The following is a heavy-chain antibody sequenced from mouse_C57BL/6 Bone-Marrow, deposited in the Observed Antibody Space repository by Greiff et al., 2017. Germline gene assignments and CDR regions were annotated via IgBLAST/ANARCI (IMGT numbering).Heavy chain of an antibody. CDR1: GFNIKNTY. D-gene: IGHD1-1*01. CDR3: ARIPITTRINYYAMDY. J-gene: IGHJ4*01. V-gene: IGHV14-3*01. Sequence: EVQGVESVAELVRPGASVKLSCTASGFNIKNTYMHWVKQRPEQGLEWIGRLDPANGNTKYAPKFQGKATITADTSSHTAYLQLSSLTSENTPIYYCARIPITTRINYYAMDYWGQGTSVTVSS. CDR2: LDPANGNT.